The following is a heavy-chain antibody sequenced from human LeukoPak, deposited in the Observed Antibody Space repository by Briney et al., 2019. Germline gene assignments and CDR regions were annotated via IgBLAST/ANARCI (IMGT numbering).Heavy chain of an antibody. V-gene: IGHV3-30*18. J-gene: IGHJ4*02. Sequence: GGPLRLSCAASGFTFSSFGMHWVRQAPGRGLEWVAVISYDGSNKYYADSVKGRFTISRDNSKNTLYLQMSSLRAEDTAVYYCAKDRSSGYSDYWGQGTLVTVSS. D-gene: IGHD6-19*01. CDR2: ISYDGSNK. CDR1: GFTFSSFG. CDR3: AKDRSSGYSDY.